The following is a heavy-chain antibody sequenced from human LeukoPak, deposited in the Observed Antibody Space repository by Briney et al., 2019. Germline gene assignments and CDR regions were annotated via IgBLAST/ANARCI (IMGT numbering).Heavy chain of an antibody. CDR3: ARARGYSYENDY. CDR1: GYTFTGYY. D-gene: IGHD5-18*01. CDR2: INPNSGDT. Sequence: ASVKVSCKASGYTFTGYYMHWVRRAPGQGLEWMGWINPNSGDTNYAQKFQGRVTMTRDTSISTAYMELSRLRSDDTAVYYCARARGYSYENDYWGQGTLVTVSS. J-gene: IGHJ4*02. V-gene: IGHV1-2*02.